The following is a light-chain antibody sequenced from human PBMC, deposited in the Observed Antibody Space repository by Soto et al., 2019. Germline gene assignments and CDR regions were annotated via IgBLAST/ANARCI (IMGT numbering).Light chain of an antibody. CDR1: RSISSW. CDR3: LQDYNYPRT. J-gene: IGKJ1*01. CDR2: DAS. V-gene: IGKV1-5*01. Sequence: GDRVTITCRASRSISSWLAWYQQKPGKAPKLLIYDASSLESGVPSRFSGSGSGTEFTLTISSLQPEDFATYYCLQDYNYPRTFGQGTKVDIK.